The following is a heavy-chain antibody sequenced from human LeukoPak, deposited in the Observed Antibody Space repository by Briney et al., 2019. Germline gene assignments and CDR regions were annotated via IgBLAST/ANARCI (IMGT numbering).Heavy chain of an antibody. CDR1: GGSFSGYY. V-gene: IGHV4-34*01. CDR3: ARGSWYDPNWFDP. D-gene: IGHD6-13*01. J-gene: IGHJ5*02. Sequence: SETLSLTCAVYGGSFSGYYWSWIRQPPGKGLEWIGEINHSGGTNYNPSPKSRVTISVDTSKNQFSLKLSSVTAADTAVYYCARGSWYDPNWFDPWGQGTLVTVSS. CDR2: INHSGGT.